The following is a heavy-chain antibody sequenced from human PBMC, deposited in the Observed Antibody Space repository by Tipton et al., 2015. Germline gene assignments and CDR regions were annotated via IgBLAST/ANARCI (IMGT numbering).Heavy chain of an antibody. CDR3: ARDRHDSSGYYYYFDY. CDR2: IYSGGST. J-gene: IGHJ4*02. Sequence: GSLRLSCAASGFSVSTNYMTWVRQAPGKGLERVSIIYSGGSTYYPDSVKGRFTISRDNSKNTVYLQMNSLRAEDTAVYYCARDRHDSSGYYYYFDYWGQGTLVTVSS. D-gene: IGHD3-22*01. CDR1: GFSVSTNY. V-gene: IGHV3-53*01.